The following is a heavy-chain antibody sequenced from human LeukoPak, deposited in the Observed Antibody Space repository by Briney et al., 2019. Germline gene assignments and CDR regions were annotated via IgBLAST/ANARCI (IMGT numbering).Heavy chain of an antibody. V-gene: IGHV1-18*01. CDR2: ISAYNVNT. CDR3: TRERLNPGGACLDY. D-gene: IGHD1-14*01. Sequence: ASLKVSCKASVYTFTSYGISWVRQAPGHGREWMGWISAYNVNTNYAQKLQGRVTMTTDTYTSSAYMELRSLRSDDTAVYYCTRERLNPGGACLDYWGQGTLVTVSS. CDR1: VYTFTSYG. J-gene: IGHJ4*02.